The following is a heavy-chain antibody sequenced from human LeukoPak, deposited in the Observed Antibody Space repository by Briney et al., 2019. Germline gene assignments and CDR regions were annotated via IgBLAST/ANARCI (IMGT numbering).Heavy chain of an antibody. CDR2: ISYSGSTI. D-gene: IGHD2-15*01. CDR1: GFTFSTYA. J-gene: IGHJ6*03. V-gene: IGHV3-23*01. CDR3: AKTRGYCSGGSCGILMDV. Sequence: GGSLRLSCAASGFTFSTYAMNWVRQAPGKGLEWVSYISYSGSTIFYADSVKGRFTISRDNSKNTLYLQMNSLRVEDTAVYYCAKTRGYCSGGSCGILMDVWGKGTTVTVSS.